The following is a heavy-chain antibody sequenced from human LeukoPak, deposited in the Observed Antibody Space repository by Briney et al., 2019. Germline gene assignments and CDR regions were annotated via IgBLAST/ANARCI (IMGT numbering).Heavy chain of an antibody. CDR3: ARGSDLSVTGAFDI. CDR1: GGSISSSNW. Sequence: SETLSLTCAVSGGSISSSNWWSWVRQPPGKGLEWIGEIYHSGSTNYNPSLKSRVTISVDKSKNQFSLKLSSVTAADTAVYYCARGSDLSVTGAFDIWGQGTMVTVSS. CDR2: IYHSGST. V-gene: IGHV4-4*02. D-gene: IGHD4-17*01. J-gene: IGHJ3*02.